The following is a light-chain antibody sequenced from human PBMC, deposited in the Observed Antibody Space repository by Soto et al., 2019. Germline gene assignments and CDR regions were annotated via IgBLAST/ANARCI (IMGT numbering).Light chain of an antibody. J-gene: IGLJ2*01. CDR1: SSDVGGYNY. Sequence: QPVLTQPASVSGSPGQSITISCTGTSSDVGGYNYVSWYQQHPGKAPKLMIYEVSNRPSGVSNRFSGSKSGNTASLTISGLQAEDEADYYCCSYTSSSTLVFGGGTKVTVL. CDR2: EVS. V-gene: IGLV2-14*01. CDR3: CSYTSSSTLV.